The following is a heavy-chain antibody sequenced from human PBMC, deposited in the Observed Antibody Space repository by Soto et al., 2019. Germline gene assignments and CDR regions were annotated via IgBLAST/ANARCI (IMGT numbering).Heavy chain of an antibody. V-gene: IGHV1-69*08. CDR3: ATDLPDCSGGSCYGWFDP. CDR2: IIPILGIA. Sequence: QVQLVQSGAEVKKPGSSVKVSCKASGGTFSSYTISWVRQAPGQGLEWMGRIIPILGIANYAQKFQGRVTITADTSTDTAYMELSSLRSEDTAVYYCATDLPDCSGGSCYGWFDPWGQGTLFTVSS. D-gene: IGHD2-15*01. J-gene: IGHJ5*02. CDR1: GGTFSSYT.